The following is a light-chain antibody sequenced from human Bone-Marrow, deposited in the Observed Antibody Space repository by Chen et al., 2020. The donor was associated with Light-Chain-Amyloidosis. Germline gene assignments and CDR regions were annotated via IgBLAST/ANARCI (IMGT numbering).Light chain of an antibody. CDR1: NIGSTS. J-gene: IGLJ3*02. CDR3: QVWDRSSDRPV. V-gene: IGLV3-21*02. CDR2: DDI. Sequence: SYVLTQPSSVSVAPGQTATIACGGNNIGSTSVHWYQQTPGQAPLLVVYDDIDRPSGIPERVSGSNSGNTAPLPISRVEAGDEADYYCQVWDRSSDRPVFGGGTKLTVL.